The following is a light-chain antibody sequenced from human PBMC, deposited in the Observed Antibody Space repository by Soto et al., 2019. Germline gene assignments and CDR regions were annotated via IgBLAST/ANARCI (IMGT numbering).Light chain of an antibody. CDR1: QNVRSDY. V-gene: IGKV3-20*01. J-gene: IGKJ1*01. CDR3: HQYNTSPET. Sequence: EIVLTQSPATLSLSPGDRATLSCRASQNVRSDYFAWYQQRPGQAPRLLMYGAFNRARGIPDRFSGSGSGADFTLTINRLQPADFAVYYCHQYNTSPETFGQGTKVDIK. CDR2: GAF.